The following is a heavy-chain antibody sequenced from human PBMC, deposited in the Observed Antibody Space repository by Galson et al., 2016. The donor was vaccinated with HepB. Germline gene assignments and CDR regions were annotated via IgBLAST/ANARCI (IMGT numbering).Heavy chain of an antibody. V-gene: IGHV3-33*01. CDR1: GFIFSSYG. CDR2: IWYDGSKK. CDR3: ARDSGNYDIGYRYYGLDV. J-gene: IGHJ6*02. D-gene: IGHD3-9*01. Sequence: SLRLSCAASGFIFSSYGMHWVRQAPGKGLEWVAGIWYDGSKKYYADSVKGRFTISRDNSKNTLYLLMNSLRAEDTAVYYCARDSGNYDIGYRYYGLDVWGQGTTVSVSS.